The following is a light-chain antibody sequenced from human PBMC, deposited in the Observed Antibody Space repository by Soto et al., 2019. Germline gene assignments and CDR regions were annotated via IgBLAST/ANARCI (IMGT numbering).Light chain of an antibody. J-gene: IGKJ1*01. V-gene: IGKV1-9*01. CDR1: QTVDNY. CDR2: LAS. Sequence: IQLTQSPSSLSASVGDTVTISCRASQTVDNYLAWYQQYPGRAPKLLIYLASTLQSGVPSRFSGSGSGTDFKLTISSLQPEGFATYYCQQLDSNPPWTFGQGTKVDIK. CDR3: QQLDSNPPWT.